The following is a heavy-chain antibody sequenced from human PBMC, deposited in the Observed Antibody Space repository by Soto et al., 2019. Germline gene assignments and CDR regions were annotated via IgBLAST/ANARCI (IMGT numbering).Heavy chain of an antibody. CDR2: LYYSGST. Sequence: ASETLSLTCSVSGGSICSYYWSWIRQPPGKGLEWIGCLYYSGSTNYNPSLKSRVTISVDTSKSQFSLKLSSVTAADTAVYYCARSDGRYWGQGTLVIVSS. V-gene: IGHV4-59*01. J-gene: IGHJ4*02. CDR3: ARSDGRY. CDR1: GGSICSYY.